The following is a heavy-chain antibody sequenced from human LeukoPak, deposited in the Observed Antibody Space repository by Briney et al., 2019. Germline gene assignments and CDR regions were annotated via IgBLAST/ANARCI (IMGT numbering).Heavy chain of an antibody. J-gene: IGHJ4*02. D-gene: IGHD5-12*01. Sequence: PGGSLRLSCAASKFMFSSYEMNWVRQAPGKGLEWVSYISSSGSTKYYADSVKGRFTISRDNAENSLYLQMNSLRAEDTAVYYCARPGRGYSGDEGYWGQGTLVTVSS. V-gene: IGHV3-48*03. CDR3: ARPGRGYSGDEGY. CDR1: KFMFSSYE. CDR2: ISSSGSTK.